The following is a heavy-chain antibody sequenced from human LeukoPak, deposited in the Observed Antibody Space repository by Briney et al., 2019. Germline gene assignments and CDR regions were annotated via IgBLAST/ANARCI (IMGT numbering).Heavy chain of an antibody. CDR1: GFTFRNYG. V-gene: IGHV3-30*02. Sequence: GGSLRLSCAASGFTFRNYGMHWVRQAPGKGLEWVAFIRYDGSYKEYADSVKGRFTISRDNSKNSLYLQMNSLRAEDTAVYYCARVTQRPFDYWGQGTLVTVSS. CDR2: IRYDGSYK. CDR3: ARVTQRPFDY. D-gene: IGHD2-21*02. J-gene: IGHJ4*02.